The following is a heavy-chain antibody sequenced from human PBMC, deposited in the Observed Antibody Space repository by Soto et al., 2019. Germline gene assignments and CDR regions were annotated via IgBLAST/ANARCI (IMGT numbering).Heavy chain of an antibody. CDR1: GYTFTGYY. Sequence: QVQLVQSGAEVKKPGASVKVSCKASGYTFTGYYVNWARQAPGQGLEWMGWINPDNGVPNYAQKFQDRVTLSRDTSINTAYMELSRLTSDDTAMYYCARTDYLFSTLTYYFDYWGQGTLVTVSS. CDR2: INPDNGVP. J-gene: IGHJ4*02. D-gene: IGHD3-16*01. CDR3: ARTDYLFSTLTYYFDY. V-gene: IGHV1-2*02.